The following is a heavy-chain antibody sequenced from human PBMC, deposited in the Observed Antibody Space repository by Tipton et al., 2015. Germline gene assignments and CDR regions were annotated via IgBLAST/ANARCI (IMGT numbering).Heavy chain of an antibody. J-gene: IGHJ5*01. Sequence: TLSLTCTVSGVSINSGGFYWSWIRQPPGKGLEWIGHISYNGSTCCNPSLKSRLTTSIDTSKNQFSLNLTSVTAADTAMYYCARGGGDDYIWGSSRFDSWGQGILVTVSS. CDR3: ARGGGDDYIWGSSRFDS. CDR2: ISYNGST. D-gene: IGHD3-16*02. V-gene: IGHV4-30-4*08. CDR1: GVSINSGGFY.